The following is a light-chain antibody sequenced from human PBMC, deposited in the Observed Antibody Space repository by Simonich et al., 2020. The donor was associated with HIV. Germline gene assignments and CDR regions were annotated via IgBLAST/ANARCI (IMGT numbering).Light chain of an antibody. CDR1: QSLLSNNKNF. CDR2: WAS. Sequence: DIVMTQSPDSLPVSLGERATINCKSSQSLLSNNKNFLALFQHKPGQPPKMLIYWASTRESGVPDRFSGSGSGTDFTLTISSLQAEDVAVYYCQQYYSTPPITFGGGTKVEIK. J-gene: IGKJ4*01. CDR3: QQYYSTPPIT. V-gene: IGKV4-1*01.